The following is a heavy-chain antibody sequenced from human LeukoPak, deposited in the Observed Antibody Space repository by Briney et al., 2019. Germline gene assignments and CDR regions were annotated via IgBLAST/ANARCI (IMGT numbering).Heavy chain of an antibody. CDR1: GGAFTSYA. V-gene: IGHV1-69*15. J-gene: IGHJ5*02. CDR2: TIPISGTT. Sequence: SVKVSCKTSGGAFTSYAITWVRQAPGQGLEWMGKTIPISGTTNYAQKFQGRVTFTADESTSTAYMELSSLRSEDTALYYCARRLRLGGNWFDPWGQGTLVTVSS. CDR3: ARRLRLGGNWFDP. D-gene: IGHD2-21*01.